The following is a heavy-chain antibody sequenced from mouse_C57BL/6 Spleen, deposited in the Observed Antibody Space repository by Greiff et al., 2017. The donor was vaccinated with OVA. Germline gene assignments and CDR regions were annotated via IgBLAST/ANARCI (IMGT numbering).Heavy chain of an antibody. CDR1: GFTFSDAW. CDR3: TRHYSNYFAWVAY. D-gene: IGHD2-5*01. V-gene: IGHV6-6*01. CDR2: IRNKANNHAT. J-gene: IGHJ3*01. Sequence: EVMLVESGGGLVQPGGSMKLSCAASGFTFSDAWMDWVRQSPEKGLEWVAEIRNKANNHATYYAESVKGRFTISRDDSKSSVYLQMNSLRAEDTGIYYCTRHYSNYFAWVAYWGQGTLVTVSA.